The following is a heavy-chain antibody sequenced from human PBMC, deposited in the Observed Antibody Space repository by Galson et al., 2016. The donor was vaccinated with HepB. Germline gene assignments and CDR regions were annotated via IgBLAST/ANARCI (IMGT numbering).Heavy chain of an antibody. V-gene: IGHV4-31*03. CDR3: ASDRADIFRVTKIGSAFHI. CDR2: ISHTGSV. J-gene: IGHJ3*02. D-gene: IGHD1-26*01. Sequence: TLSLTCTVSGDSIISGAYYWSWIRQHPGKGLEWIGHISHTGSVDYNPSLRSRVIISLDTSKNQFSLSLTSVTAADTAVYYCASDRADIFRVTKIGSAFHIWGQGKMVTVSS. CDR1: GDSIISGAYY.